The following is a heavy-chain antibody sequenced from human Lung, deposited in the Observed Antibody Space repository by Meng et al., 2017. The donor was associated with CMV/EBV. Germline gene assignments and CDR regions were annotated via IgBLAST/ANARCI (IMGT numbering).Heavy chain of an antibody. CDR2: ISWNSGSI. CDR1: GFTFDDYA. CDR3: AKDKGYYPDACDI. D-gene: IGHD2-15*01. Sequence: SXKISXAASGFTFDDYAMHWVRQAPGKGLEWVSGISWNSGSIGYADSVKGRFTISRDNAKNSLYLQMNSLRAEDTALYHCAKDKGYYPDACDIWGQGTXVTVSS. J-gene: IGHJ3*02. V-gene: IGHV3-9*01.